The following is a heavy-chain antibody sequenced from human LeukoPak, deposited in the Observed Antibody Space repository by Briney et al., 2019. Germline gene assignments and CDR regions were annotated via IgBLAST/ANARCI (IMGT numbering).Heavy chain of an antibody. CDR3: ARGANFGDSGLDAFDI. D-gene: IGHD4-17*01. J-gene: IGHJ3*02. Sequence: SETLSLTCTVYGGSISNCYWSWIRQPPGKGLECIGYIYYSETSNYSPSLYSRVTMSVDTSKNQFSLKLTSVTAADTAVYYCARGANFGDSGLDAFDIWGQGTMVTVSS. CDR1: GGSISNCY. CDR2: IYYSETS. V-gene: IGHV4-59*01.